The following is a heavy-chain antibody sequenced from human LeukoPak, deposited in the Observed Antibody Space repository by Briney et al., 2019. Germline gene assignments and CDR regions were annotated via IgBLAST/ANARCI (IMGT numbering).Heavy chain of an antibody. V-gene: IGHV3-33*06. Sequence: GRSLRLSCAASGFTFSSYGMHWVRQAPGKGLEWVAFIWYDGSNKYYADSVKGRFTISRDNSKNTLYLQMNSLRAEDTAVYYCAKTMVRGVSYYFDYWGQGTLVTVSS. J-gene: IGHJ4*02. CDR1: GFTFSSYG. CDR2: IWYDGSNK. D-gene: IGHD3-10*01. CDR3: AKTMVRGVSYYFDY.